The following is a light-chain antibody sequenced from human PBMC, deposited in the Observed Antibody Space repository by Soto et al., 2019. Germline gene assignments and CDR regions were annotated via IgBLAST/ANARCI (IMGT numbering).Light chain of an antibody. CDR2: STN. V-gene: IGLV8-61*01. CDR3: VLYMGGVIYL. Sequence: QTVVTQEPSFSVSPGGTVTLTCGLSSGSVSTSYYPSWYQQTPGQAPRTLIYSTNTRSSGVPDRFSGSILGNKAALTITGAQADDESDYYCVLYMGGVIYLFGNGTKVTV. CDR1: SGSVSTSYY. J-gene: IGLJ1*01.